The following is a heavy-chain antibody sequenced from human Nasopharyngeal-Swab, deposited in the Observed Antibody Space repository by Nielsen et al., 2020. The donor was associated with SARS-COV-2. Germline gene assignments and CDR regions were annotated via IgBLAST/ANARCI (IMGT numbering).Heavy chain of an antibody. CDR2: IYYSGST. V-gene: IGHV4-59*01. J-gene: IGHJ4*02. CDR1: GGSISSYY. Sequence: LETLSLTCTVSGGSISSYYWSWIRQPPGKGLKWIGYIYYSGSTSFNPSLKSRVTISVDTSKNQFSLKLSSVTAADTAVYYCARGGSGFLHYVFDYWGQGTLVTVSS. CDR3: ARGGSGFLHYVFDY. D-gene: IGHD6-19*01.